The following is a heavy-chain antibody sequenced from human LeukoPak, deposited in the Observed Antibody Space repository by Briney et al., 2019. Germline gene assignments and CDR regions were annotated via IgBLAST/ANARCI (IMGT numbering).Heavy chain of an antibody. CDR1: GGTFSSYA. CDR2: ISPILGIA. Sequence: SVKVSCKASGGTFSSYAISWVRQAPGQGLEWMGRISPILGIANYAQKFQGRVTITADKSTSTAYMELRSLRSEDTAVYYCARELRYFDSLLFDYWGQGTLVTVSS. D-gene: IGHD3-9*01. V-gene: IGHV1-69*04. CDR3: ARELRYFDSLLFDY. J-gene: IGHJ4*02.